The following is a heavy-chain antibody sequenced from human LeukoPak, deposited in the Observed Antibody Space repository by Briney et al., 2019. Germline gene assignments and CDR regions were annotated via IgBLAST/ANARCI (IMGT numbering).Heavy chain of an antibody. CDR2: ISSSSSYI. V-gene: IGHV3-21*01. Sequence: GGSLRLSCAASGFTFGSYSMNWVRHAPGKGLEWVSSISSSSSYIYYADSVKGRFTISRDNAKNSLYLQMNSLRAEDTAVYYCARSQSYSSSWRSYYYYGMDVWGQGTTVTVSS. CDR1: GFTFGSYS. CDR3: ARSQSYSSSWRSYYYYGMDV. D-gene: IGHD6-13*01. J-gene: IGHJ6*02.